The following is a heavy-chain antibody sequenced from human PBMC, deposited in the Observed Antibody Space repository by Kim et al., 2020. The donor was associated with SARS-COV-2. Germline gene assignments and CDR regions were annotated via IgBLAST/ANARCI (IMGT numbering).Heavy chain of an antibody. Sequence: GGSLRLSCVASGFTFSSYAMSWVCQAPGKGLEWVANIKQDGSEKYYIDSVKGRITISRDNAKNLMYLQMSGLRAEDTAVYYCARDIRGTWFDPWGQVTLV. D-gene: IGHD3-16*01. CDR2: IKQDGSEK. CDR1: GFTFSSYA. V-gene: IGHV3-7*01. J-gene: IGHJ5*02. CDR3: ARDIRGTWFDP.